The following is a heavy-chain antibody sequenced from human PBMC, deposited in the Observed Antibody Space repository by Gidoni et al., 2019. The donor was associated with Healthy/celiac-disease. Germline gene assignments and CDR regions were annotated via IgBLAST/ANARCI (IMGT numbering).Heavy chain of an antibody. V-gene: IGHV3-33*01. J-gene: IGHJ1*01. CDR1: GVTFSSYG. Sequence: QVQLVESGVGVVQPGRSLRLSCAASGVTFSSYGMQWVRQAPGKGLECVEVIWYDGSNKYYADSVKGRFTISRDNSKNTLYLQMNSLRAEDTAVYYCARAGGSYYGYFQHWGQGTLVTVSS. D-gene: IGHD1-26*01. CDR3: ARAGGSYYGYFQH. CDR2: IWYDGSNK.